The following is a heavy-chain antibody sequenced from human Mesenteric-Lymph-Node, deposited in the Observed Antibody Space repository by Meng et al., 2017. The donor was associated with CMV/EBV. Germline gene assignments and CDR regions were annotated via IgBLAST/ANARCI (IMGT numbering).Heavy chain of an antibody. CDR2: ISSSSSYI. V-gene: IGHV3-21*01. J-gene: IGHJ4*02. CDR3: ARGADPEDY. Sequence: LSLTGAASGFTFSSYSMNWVRQAPGKGLEWVSSISSSSSYIYYADSVKGRFTISRDNAKNSLYLQMNSLRAEDTAVYYCARGADPEDYWGQGTLVTVSS. CDR1: GFTFSSYS. D-gene: IGHD1-14*01.